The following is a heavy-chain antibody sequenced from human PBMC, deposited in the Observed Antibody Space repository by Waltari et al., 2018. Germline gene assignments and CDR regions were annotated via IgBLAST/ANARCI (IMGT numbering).Heavy chain of an antibody. CDR3: TRGLMTDYFDY. D-gene: IGHD2-21*02. V-gene: IGHV3-30*01. Sequence: QVQLVESGGGVVQPGRSLRLSCAVSGFTFDTYSLHWVRQAPGEGPGWVAVTAADESSNFYSDSVKGRFTISRDNSRNTVYLQMNSLRPEDTAVYYCTRGLMTDYFDYWGQGTLVTVSS. J-gene: IGHJ4*02. CDR2: TAADESSN. CDR1: GFTFDTYS.